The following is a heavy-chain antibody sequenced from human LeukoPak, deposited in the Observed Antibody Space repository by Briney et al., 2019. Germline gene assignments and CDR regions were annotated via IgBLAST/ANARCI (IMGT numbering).Heavy chain of an antibody. Sequence: ASVKVSCKASGYTFTSSDINWVRQATGQGLEWMGRIIPILGIANYAQKFQGRVTITADKSTSTAYMELSSLRSEDTAVYYCAREWELLGPFLWYFDYWGQGTLVTVSS. J-gene: IGHJ4*02. V-gene: IGHV1-69*04. CDR2: IIPILGIA. D-gene: IGHD1-26*01. CDR3: AREWELLGPFLWYFDY. CDR1: GYTFTSSD.